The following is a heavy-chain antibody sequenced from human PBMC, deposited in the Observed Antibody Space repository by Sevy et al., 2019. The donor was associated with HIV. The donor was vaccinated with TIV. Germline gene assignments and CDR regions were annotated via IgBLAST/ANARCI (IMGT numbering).Heavy chain of an antibody. Sequence: GGSLRLSCTASGFTFGDYCMSWVRQAPGKRLEWVAFLKSDVYGGTVEHDASVRGRFVISRDDSKTIAYLQMNDLKTEDTGVYYCTRWKAAQSIFDYWGQGALVTVSS. J-gene: IGHJ4*02. CDR3: TRWKAAQSIFDY. CDR2: LKSDVYGGTV. CDR1: GFTFGDYC. D-gene: IGHD6-13*01. V-gene: IGHV3-49*04.